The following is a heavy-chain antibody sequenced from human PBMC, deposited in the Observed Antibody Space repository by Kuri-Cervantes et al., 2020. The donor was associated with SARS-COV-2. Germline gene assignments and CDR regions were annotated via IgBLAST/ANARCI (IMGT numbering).Heavy chain of an antibody. CDR1: GFTFSSYW. V-gene: IGHV3-74*01. CDR2: INSDGSST. J-gene: IGHJ4*02. Sequence: GGSLRLSCAASGFTFSSYWMHWVRQAPGKGRVWVSRINSDGSSTSYADSVKGRFTISRNNAKNSLYLQMNSLRAEDTAVYYCASFPYVLQDLYYFDYWGQGTLVTVSS. CDR3: ASFPYVLQDLYYFDY. D-gene: IGHD3-10*01.